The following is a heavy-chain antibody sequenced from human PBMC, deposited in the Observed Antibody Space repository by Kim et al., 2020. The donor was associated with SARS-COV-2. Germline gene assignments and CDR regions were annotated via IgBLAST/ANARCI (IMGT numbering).Heavy chain of an antibody. V-gene: IGHV3-53*01. CDR2: IYSGGST. CDR1: GFTVSSNY. CDR3: ARDLGPKGGVDY. Sequence: GGSLRLSCAASGFTVSSNYMSWVRQAPGKGLEWVSLIYSGGSTFYADSVKGRFTISRDNSKNTLYLQMNSLRAEDTAVYYCARDLGPKGGVDYWGQGTLVTVSS. D-gene: IGHD3-16*01. J-gene: IGHJ4*02.